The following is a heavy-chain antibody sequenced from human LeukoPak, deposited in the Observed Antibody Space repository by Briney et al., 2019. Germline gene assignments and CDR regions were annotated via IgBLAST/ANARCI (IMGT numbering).Heavy chain of an antibody. CDR3: ARGHNWNDRGAFDI. CDR2: IYSGGST. CDR1: GFTVSSNY. Sequence: LPGGSLRLSCAASGFTVSSNYMSWVRQAPGKGLEWVSSIYSGGSTYYADSVKGRFTISRDSSKNTLYLQMGSLRAEDTAVYYCARGHNWNDRGAFDIWGQGTMVTVSS. V-gene: IGHV3-53*01. D-gene: IGHD1-1*01. J-gene: IGHJ3*02.